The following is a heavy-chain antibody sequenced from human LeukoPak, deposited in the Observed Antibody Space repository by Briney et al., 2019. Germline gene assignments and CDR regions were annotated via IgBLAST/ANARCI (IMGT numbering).Heavy chain of an antibody. CDR3: AGMVRGVIGY. CDR2: IYYSGST. J-gene: IGHJ4*02. V-gene: IGHV4-39*01. Sequence: PSETLSLTCTVSGGSISSSSYYWGWIRQPPGKGLEWIGSIYYSGSTYYNPSLKSRVTISVDTSKNQFSLKLSSVTAADTAVYYCAGMVRGVIGYWGQGTLVTLSS. CDR1: GGSISSSSYY. D-gene: IGHD3-10*01.